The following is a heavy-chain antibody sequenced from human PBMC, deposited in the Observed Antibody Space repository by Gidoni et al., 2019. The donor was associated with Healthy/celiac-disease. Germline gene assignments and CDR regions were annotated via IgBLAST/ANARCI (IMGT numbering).Heavy chain of an antibody. CDR2: IYYSGST. J-gene: IGHJ4*02. D-gene: IGHD6-19*01. Sequence: QLHLQESGPGLVKPSETLSLTCTVSGGSISSSSYYWGWIRQPPGTGLEWIGSIYYSGSTYYNPSLKSRVTISVDTSKNQFSLKLSSVTAADTAVYYCATMSGQWLVKYFDYWGQGTLVTVSS. CDR3: ATMSGQWLVKYFDY. V-gene: IGHV4-39*01. CDR1: GGSISSSSYY.